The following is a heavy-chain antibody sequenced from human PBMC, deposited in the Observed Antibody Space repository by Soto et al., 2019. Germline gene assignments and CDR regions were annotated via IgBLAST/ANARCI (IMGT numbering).Heavy chain of an antibody. CDR3: ARGGISHWAYFYYMDV. CDR2: INHLGSI. CDR1: GGSLSDYF. D-gene: IGHD2-21*01. J-gene: IGHJ6*03. Sequence: TLSLTCVVSGGSLSDYFWRWIRQPPGMALEWTGEINHLGSINYNPSLKSRVTMSVDTSKNQFSLTLNSVTAADTATYYCARGGISHWAYFYYMDVWDRGTTVTVSS. V-gene: IGHV4-34*01.